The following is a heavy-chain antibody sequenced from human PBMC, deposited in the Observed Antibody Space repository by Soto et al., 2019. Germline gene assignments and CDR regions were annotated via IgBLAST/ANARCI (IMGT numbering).Heavy chain of an antibody. Sequence: ASVKVSCKASGYTFTSYGISWVRQAPGQGLEWMGWISAYNGNTNYAQKLQGRVTMTTDTSTSTAYMELRSLRSDDTAVYYCARDPQYCSSTSSYSLVENWFDPWGQGTLVTVSS. CDR3: ARDPQYCSSTSSYSLVENWFDP. CDR1: GYTFTSYG. J-gene: IGHJ5*02. D-gene: IGHD2-2*01. CDR2: ISAYNGNT. V-gene: IGHV1-18*01.